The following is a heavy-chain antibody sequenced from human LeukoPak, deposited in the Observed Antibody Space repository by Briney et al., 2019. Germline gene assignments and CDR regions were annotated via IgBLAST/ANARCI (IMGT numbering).Heavy chain of an antibody. D-gene: IGHD4-17*01. Sequence: PSETLSPTSTVSGGSISSYYWSWIRQPAGKGLEWIGRIYTSGSTNYNPSLKSRVTMSVDTSKNQFSLKLSSVTAADTAVYYCAREIYGDYVDLFDYWGQGTLVTVSS. J-gene: IGHJ4*02. CDR2: IYTSGST. V-gene: IGHV4-4*07. CDR3: AREIYGDYVDLFDY. CDR1: GGSISSYY.